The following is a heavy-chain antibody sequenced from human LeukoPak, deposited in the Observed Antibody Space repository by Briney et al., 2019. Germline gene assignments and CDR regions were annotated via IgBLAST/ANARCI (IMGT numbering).Heavy chain of an antibody. J-gene: IGHJ6*02. V-gene: IGHV4-59*01. CDR1: GGSIIGYY. CDR3: ARFGVDYDMDV. D-gene: IGHD3-16*01. Sequence: SETLSFTCTVSGGSIIGYYWTWIRQPLGKGLEWIGQIYYTGRADYNPSLKSRITISVDTSKNQISLRLSSVTAADTAIYYCARFGVDYDMDVWGQGTTVTVSS. CDR2: IYYTGRA.